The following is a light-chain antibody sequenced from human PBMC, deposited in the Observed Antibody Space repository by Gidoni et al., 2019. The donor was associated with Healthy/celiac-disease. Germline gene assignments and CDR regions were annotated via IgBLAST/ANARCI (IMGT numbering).Light chain of an antibody. CDR2: GAS. CDR1: QSVSSSY. Sequence: EIALTQSPGTLSVSPGERATLSCRASQSVSSSYLAWYQQKPGQAPRLLIYGASSRATGIPDRFSGSGSGTDFTLTISRLEPEDFAVYYCQQYGSSPLITFGPGTKVDIK. J-gene: IGKJ3*01. V-gene: IGKV3-20*01. CDR3: QQYGSSPLIT.